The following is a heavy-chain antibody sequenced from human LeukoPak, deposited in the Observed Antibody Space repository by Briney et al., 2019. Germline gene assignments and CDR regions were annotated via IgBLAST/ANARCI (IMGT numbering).Heavy chain of an antibody. Sequence: SETLSLTCTVSGGSISSYYWSWIRQPAGKGLEWIGRIYTSGSTNYNPSLKSRVTMSVVTSKNQFSLKLSSVTAADTAVYYCARGDSSGYPREGFDYWGQGTMVTVSS. CDR3: ARGDSSGYPREGFDY. CDR1: GGSISSYY. D-gene: IGHD3-22*01. V-gene: IGHV4-4*07. J-gene: IGHJ4*02. CDR2: IYTSGST.